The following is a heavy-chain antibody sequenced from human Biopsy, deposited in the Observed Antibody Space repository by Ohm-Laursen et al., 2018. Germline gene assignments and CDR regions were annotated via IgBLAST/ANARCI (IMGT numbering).Heavy chain of an antibody. CDR1: GLTFNAYW. V-gene: IGHV3-74*01. Sequence: SLRLSCTASGLTFNAYWMYWVRQVPGKGLVWVSHIKSVGSWTNYADSVKGRFTISRDNAKNTLYLQMSSLRAEDTAVYYCVSFLKDLNMAVWGQGTTVTVSS. D-gene: IGHD2-15*01. CDR3: VSFLKDLNMAV. J-gene: IGHJ6*02. CDR2: IKSVGSWT.